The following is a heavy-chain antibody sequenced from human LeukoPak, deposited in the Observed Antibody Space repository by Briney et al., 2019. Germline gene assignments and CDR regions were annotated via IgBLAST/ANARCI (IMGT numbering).Heavy chain of an antibody. D-gene: IGHD7-27*01. Sequence: PGGSLRLSCTASGYTFSSYSMTWVRQAPGKGLEWVSAISGSGVNTYYADSVKGRFAASRGNSKNTLYLQMNSLRAGDTAVFYCARGYRPNWGSTVGDYWGQGTLVTVSS. CDR2: ISGSGVNT. J-gene: IGHJ4*02. CDR3: ARGYRPNWGSTVGDY. CDR1: GYTFSSYS. V-gene: IGHV3-23*01.